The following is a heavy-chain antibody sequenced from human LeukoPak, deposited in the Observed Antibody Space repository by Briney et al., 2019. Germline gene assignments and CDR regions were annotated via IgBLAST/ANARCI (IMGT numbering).Heavy chain of an antibody. D-gene: IGHD3-9*01. CDR2: INPNSGGT. V-gene: IGHV1-2*02. CDR1: GYTFTGYY. CDR3: ARGGTYDILTGYYPSIDY. J-gene: IGHJ4*02. Sequence: GASVKVSCKASGYTFTGYYMHWVRQAPGQGLEWMGWINPNSGGTNYAQKFQGRVTMTRDTSISTAYMELSRLRSDDTAVYYCARGGTYDILTGYYPSIDYRGQGTLVTVSS.